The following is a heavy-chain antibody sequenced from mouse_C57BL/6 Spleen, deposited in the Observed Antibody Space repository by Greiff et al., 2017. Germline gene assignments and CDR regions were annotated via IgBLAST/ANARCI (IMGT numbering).Heavy chain of an antibody. J-gene: IGHJ3*01. CDR1: GFTFSSYG. CDR3: ARQDRAD. Sequence: EVQGVESGGDLVKPGGSLKLSCAASGFTFSSYGMSWVRQTPDKRLEWVATISSGGSYTYYPDSVKGRFTISRDNAKNTLYLQMSSLKSEDTAMYYCARQDRADWSEGTLVTVSA. V-gene: IGHV5-6*01. D-gene: IGHD3-2*01. CDR2: ISSGGSYT.